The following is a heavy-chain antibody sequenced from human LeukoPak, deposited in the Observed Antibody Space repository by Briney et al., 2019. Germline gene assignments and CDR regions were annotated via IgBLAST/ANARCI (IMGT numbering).Heavy chain of an antibody. Sequence: GGSLRLSCAASGFTVSSNYMSWVRQAPGKGLEWASVIYSGGSTYYADSVKGRFTISRDNSKNTLYLQMNSLRAEDTAVYYCAKDRSSSSGSLDYWGQGTLVTVSS. V-gene: IGHV3-66*01. CDR2: IYSGGST. CDR1: GFTVSSNY. J-gene: IGHJ4*02. D-gene: IGHD6-6*01. CDR3: AKDRSSSSGSLDY.